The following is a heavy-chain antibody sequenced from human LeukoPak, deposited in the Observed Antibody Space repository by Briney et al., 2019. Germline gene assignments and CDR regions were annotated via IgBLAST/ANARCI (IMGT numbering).Heavy chain of an antibody. CDR3: ARDWVTVKTPWIDP. CDR2: INCNSGDT. J-gene: IGHJ5*02. CDR1: GYTFTGYY. Sequence: ASVKVSFKASGYTFTGYYIHWVRPAPGQGLEWMGWINCNSGDTNYAQNFQGRVSMTRDTSISTAYMELSRLRFDDTAVYYCARDWVTVKTPWIDPWGQGTLITISS. V-gene: IGHV1-2*02. D-gene: IGHD4-11*01.